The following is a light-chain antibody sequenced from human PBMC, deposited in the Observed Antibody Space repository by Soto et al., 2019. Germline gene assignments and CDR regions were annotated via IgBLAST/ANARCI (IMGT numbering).Light chain of an antibody. CDR2: DVS. J-gene: IGLJ2*01. CDR3: SSYTSDSSLI. CDR1: SSDIGGYSY. Sequence: QSALTQPASVSGSPGQSITISCTGSSSDIGGYSYVSWYQQYPGKAPKLIIYDVSNRPSGLSNRFSGSKSGNTASLTISGLQTEDEAHYYCSSYTSDSSLIFGGGTKVTVL. V-gene: IGLV2-14*03.